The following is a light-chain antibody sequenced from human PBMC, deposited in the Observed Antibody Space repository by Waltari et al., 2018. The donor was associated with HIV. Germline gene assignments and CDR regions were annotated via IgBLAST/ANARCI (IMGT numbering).Light chain of an antibody. CDR2: DVS. CDR1: SSDVGGYNY. Sequence: QSALTQPRSVSGSPGQSVTISCTGTSSDVGGYNYVSWYQQHPGKAPKLMIYDVSKRPSGLPDRFSGSKSGNTASLTISGLQAEDEADYYCCSYAGSYPWVFGGGTKLTVL. V-gene: IGLV2-11*01. J-gene: IGLJ3*02. CDR3: CSYAGSYPWV.